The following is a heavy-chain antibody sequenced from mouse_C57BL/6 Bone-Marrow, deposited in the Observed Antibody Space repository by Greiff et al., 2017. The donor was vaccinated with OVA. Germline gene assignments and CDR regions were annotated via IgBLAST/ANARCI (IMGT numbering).Heavy chain of an antibody. CDR1: GFSFNTYA. D-gene: IGHD1-2*01. J-gene: IGHJ4*01. Sequence: EVMLVESGGGLVQPKGSLKLSCAASGFSFNTYAMNWVRQAPGKGLEWVARIRSKSNNYATYYADSVKDRFTISRDDSESMLYLQMNNLKTEDTAMYYCVRPLIRDYAMDYWGQGTSVTVSS. V-gene: IGHV10-1*01. CDR2: IRSKSNNYAT. CDR3: VRPLIRDYAMDY.